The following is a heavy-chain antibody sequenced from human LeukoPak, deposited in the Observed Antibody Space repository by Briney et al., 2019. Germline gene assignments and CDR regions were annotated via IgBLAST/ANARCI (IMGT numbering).Heavy chain of an antibody. CDR3: ARVEEDDFWSGYYDY. J-gene: IGHJ4*02. D-gene: IGHD3-3*01. CDR1: GYTLTELS. V-gene: IGHV1-24*01. Sequence: ASVKVSCKVSGYTLTELSMHWVRQAPGKGLEWMGGFDPEDGETIYAQKFQGRVTMTRDTSISTAYMELSRLRSDDTAVYYCARVEEDDFWSGYYDYWGQGTLVTVSS. CDR2: FDPEDGET.